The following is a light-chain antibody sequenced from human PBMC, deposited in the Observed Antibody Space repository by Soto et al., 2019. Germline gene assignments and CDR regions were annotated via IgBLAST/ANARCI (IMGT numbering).Light chain of an antibody. Sequence: EIVLTQSPATLSLSPVERATLSCRASQSVSNYLAWYQQKPGQAPRLLIYDASNRATGIPARFSGSGSGTEFTLTISSLEPEDFAVYYCQQRSSWPITFGQGTRLEIK. CDR2: DAS. CDR1: QSVSNY. J-gene: IGKJ5*01. V-gene: IGKV3-11*01. CDR3: QQRSSWPIT.